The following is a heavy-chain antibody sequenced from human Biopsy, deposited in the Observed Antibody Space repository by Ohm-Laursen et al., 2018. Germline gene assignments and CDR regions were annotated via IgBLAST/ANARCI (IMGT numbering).Heavy chain of an antibody. CDR1: GGPFTGHY. Sequence: SETLSLTCPVSGGPFTGHYWTWIRQPPGKGLEWLGHISHPGYTSYKSSLKSRVTISLDTSRKHFSLRLTSLAAADTAVYYCARGSNEYGGLYFPHWGQGTLVTVSS. CDR2: ISHPGYT. V-gene: IGHV4-59*11. D-gene: IGHD4-23*01. CDR3: ARGSNEYGGLYFPH. J-gene: IGHJ1*01.